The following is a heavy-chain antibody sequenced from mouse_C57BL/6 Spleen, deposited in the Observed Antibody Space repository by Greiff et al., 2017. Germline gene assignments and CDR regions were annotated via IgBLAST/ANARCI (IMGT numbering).Heavy chain of an antibody. J-gene: IGHJ3*01. Sequence: VKLMESGPELVKPGASVKISCKASGYAFSSSWMNWVKQRPGKGLEWIGRIYPGDGDTNYNGKFKGKATLTADKSSSPAYMQLSSLTSEDSAVYFCASSLRYGPSWFAYWGQGTLVTVSA. CDR2: IYPGDGDT. CDR3: ASSLRYGPSWFAY. CDR1: GYAFSSSW. D-gene: IGHD1-1*02. V-gene: IGHV1-82*01.